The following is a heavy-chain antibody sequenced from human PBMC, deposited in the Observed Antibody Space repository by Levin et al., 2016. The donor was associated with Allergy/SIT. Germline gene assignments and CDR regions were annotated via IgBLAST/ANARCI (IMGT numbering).Heavy chain of an antibody. V-gene: IGHV1-46*03. J-gene: IGHJ6*02. D-gene: IGHD5-12*01. CDR3: AREVLVGDIVATIHFSYYGMDV. Sequence: WVRQAPGQGLEWMGIINPSGGSTSYAQKFQGRVTMTRDTSTSTVYMELSSLRSEDTAVYYCAREVLVGDIVATIHFSYYGMDVWGQGTTVTVSS. CDR2: INPSGGST.